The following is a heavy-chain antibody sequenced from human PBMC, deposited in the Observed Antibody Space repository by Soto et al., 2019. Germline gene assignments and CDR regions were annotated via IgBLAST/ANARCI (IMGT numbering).Heavy chain of an antibody. D-gene: IGHD3-22*01. CDR2: VHYSGST. CDR3: ARQHYYDSSGYYTWN. J-gene: IGHJ4*02. V-gene: IGHV4-39*01. Sequence: GWSRQPPGKGLEWIATVHYSGSTYYTPSLKNRVTISADTSNNQFSLRLNSVTAADTAVYYCARQHYYDSSGYYTWNWGQGTLVTVSS.